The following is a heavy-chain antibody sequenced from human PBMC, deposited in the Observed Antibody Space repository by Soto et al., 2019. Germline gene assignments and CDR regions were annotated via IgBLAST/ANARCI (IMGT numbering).Heavy chain of an antibody. V-gene: IGHV3-33*01. CDR1: GFTFSSYG. CDR3: ARDFFRGRITMVRGVIITPYFDY. J-gene: IGHJ4*02. Sequence: GGSLRLSCAASGFTFSSYGMHWVRQAPGKGLEWVAVIWYDGSNKYYADSVKGRFTISRDNSKNTLYLQMNSLRAEDTAVYYCARDFFRGRITMVRGVIITPYFDYWGQGTLVTVSS. CDR2: IWYDGSNK. D-gene: IGHD3-10*01.